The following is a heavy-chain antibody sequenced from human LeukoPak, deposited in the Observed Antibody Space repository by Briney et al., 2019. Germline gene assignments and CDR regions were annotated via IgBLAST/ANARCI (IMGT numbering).Heavy chain of an antibody. CDR1: GFTFSDYY. J-gene: IGHJ5*02. Sequence: PGGSLRLSCAASGFTFSDYYMSWIRQAPGKGLEWVSAISGSGGSTYYADSVKGRFTISRDNSKSTLYLQMNSLRPEDTAVYYCAKGVGYGDYEGGFDPWGQGTLVTVSS. CDR3: AKGVGYGDYEGGFDP. CDR2: ISGSGGST. V-gene: IGHV3-23*01. D-gene: IGHD4-17*01.